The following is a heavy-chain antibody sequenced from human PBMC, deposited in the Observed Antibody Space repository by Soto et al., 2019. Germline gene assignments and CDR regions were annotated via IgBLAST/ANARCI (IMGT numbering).Heavy chain of an antibody. CDR2: IYNSRST. J-gene: IGHJ5*01. Sequence: QVQLQESGPGLLRPSETLSLTCAVSRGSVSSDLFYWSWIRQPPGKGLEWIGYIYNSRSTNYNTSLKSRVTMSLDTPNDQFFLKLTSVTAADTAVYYCASEKRAGNGFDSWGQGTLVTVSS. D-gene: IGHD3-10*01. CDR1: RGSVSSDLFY. CDR3: ASEKRAGNGFDS. V-gene: IGHV4-61*01.